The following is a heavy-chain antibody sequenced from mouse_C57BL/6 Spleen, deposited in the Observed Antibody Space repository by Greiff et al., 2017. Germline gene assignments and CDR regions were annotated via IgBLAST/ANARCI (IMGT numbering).Heavy chain of an antibody. V-gene: IGHV1-81*01. CDR1: GYTFTSYG. CDR2: IYPRSGNT. D-gene: IGHD1-1*01. J-gene: IGHJ2*01. Sequence: VQLQQSGAELARPGASVKLSCKASGYTFTSYGISWVKQRTGQGLEWIGEIYPRSGNTYYNEKFKGKATLTADKSSSTAYMELRSLTSEDSAVYFCAREEGNYYGSSGRYFDYWGQGTTLTVSS. CDR3: AREEGNYYGSSGRYFDY.